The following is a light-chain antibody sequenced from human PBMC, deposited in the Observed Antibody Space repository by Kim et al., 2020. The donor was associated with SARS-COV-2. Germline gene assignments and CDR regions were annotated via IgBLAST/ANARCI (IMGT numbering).Light chain of an antibody. CDR2: YDS. CDR1: IIGRDS. Sequence: SSELTQPPSVSVAPGRTATITCGGDIIGRDSVHWYQQKPGRAPVLVIYYDSDRPSGIPERFSGSNSGNTATLTISRVEAGDEADYYCQVWDSSGDHVVFG. V-gene: IGLV3-21*04. J-gene: IGLJ2*01. CDR3: QVWDSSGDHVV.